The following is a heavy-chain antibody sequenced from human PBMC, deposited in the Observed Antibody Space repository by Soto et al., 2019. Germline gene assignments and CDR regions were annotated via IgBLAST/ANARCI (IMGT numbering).Heavy chain of an antibody. V-gene: IGHV4-34*01. CDR1: GGSFSGYY. CDR3: AREGGDIVVVVAAPDAFDI. D-gene: IGHD2-15*01. J-gene: IGHJ3*02. CDR2: INHSGST. Sequence: SETLSLTCAVYGGSFSGYYWSWIRQPPGKGLEWIGEINHSGSTNYNPSLKSRVTISVDTSKNQFSLKLSSVTAADTAVYYCAREGGDIVVVVAAPDAFDIWGQGTMVTVS.